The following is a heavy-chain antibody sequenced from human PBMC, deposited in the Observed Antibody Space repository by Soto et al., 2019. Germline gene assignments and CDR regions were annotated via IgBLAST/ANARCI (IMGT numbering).Heavy chain of an antibody. V-gene: IGHV1-8*01. CDR1: GYTFTSYD. D-gene: IGHD1-1*01. CDR2: MNPNSGST. J-gene: IGHJ4*02. CDR3: ARGPTWAGNVDY. Sequence: QVQLVQSGAEVKKPGASVKVSCKASGYTFTSYDINWVRQATGQGLEWMGWMNPNSGSTGYAQKFQGRVTMTRSTSISTADMELSSLRAEDPAVYYCARGPTWAGNVDYWGQGTLVTVSS.